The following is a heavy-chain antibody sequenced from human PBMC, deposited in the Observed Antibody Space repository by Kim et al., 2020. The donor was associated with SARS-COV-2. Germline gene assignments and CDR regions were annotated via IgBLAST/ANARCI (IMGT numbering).Heavy chain of an antibody. CDR1: GFTLSSYA. Sequence: GGSLRLSCAASGFTLSSYAMHWVRQAPGKGLEWVAVISYDGSNKYYADSVKGRFTISRDNSKNTLYLQMNSLRAEDTAVYYCARDYSSSRKTFWYFDLWGRGTLVTVSS. J-gene: IGHJ2*01. V-gene: IGHV3-30*04. D-gene: IGHD6-13*01. CDR3: ARDYSSSRKTFWYFDL. CDR2: ISYDGSNK.